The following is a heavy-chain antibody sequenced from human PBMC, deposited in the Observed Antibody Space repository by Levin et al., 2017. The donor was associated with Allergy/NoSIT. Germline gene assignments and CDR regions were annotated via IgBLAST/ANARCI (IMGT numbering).Heavy chain of an antibody. CDR2: IYPSGGT. CDR3: ARVGEVMGGFFDH. V-gene: IGHV4-30-2*01. J-gene: IGHJ4*02. D-gene: IGHD3-16*01. Sequence: SETLSLTCVVSGGSISSGIYSWSWIRQPPGKGLEWIGYIYPSGGTFYNPSLKSRVTISADRSKNQFSLRLSSVTAADSAVYYWARVGEVMGGFFDHWGQGTLVPVSS. CDR1: GGSISSGIYS.